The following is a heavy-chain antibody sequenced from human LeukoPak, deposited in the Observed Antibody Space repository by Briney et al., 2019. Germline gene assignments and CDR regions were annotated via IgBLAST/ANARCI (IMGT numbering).Heavy chain of an antibody. J-gene: IGHJ4*02. Sequence: ASVKVSCKASGYTFTGYYMHWVRRAPGQGLEWMGWINPNSGGTNYAQKFQGRVTMTRDTSISTAYMELSRLRSDDTAVYYCAREVSSSWYGIDYWGQGTLVTVSS. CDR3: AREVSSSWYGIDY. D-gene: IGHD6-13*01. CDR1: GYTFTGYY. V-gene: IGHV1-2*02. CDR2: INPNSGGT.